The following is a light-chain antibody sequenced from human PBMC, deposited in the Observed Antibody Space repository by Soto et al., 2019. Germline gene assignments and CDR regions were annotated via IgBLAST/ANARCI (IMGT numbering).Light chain of an antibody. J-gene: IGKJ1*01. Sequence: EIVLTQSPGTLSLSPGERATLSCRASQSVSSSYLAWYQQKPGQAPRLLIYGASSRATGIPDRFSGSGSGTDFTLAISRMEPEDFAVYYCQQYGSSPGTFGHRTKVEIK. CDR2: GAS. V-gene: IGKV3-20*01. CDR3: QQYGSSPGT. CDR1: QSVSSSY.